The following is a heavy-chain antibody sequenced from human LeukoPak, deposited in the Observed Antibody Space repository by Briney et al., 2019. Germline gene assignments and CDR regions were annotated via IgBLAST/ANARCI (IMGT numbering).Heavy chain of an antibody. CDR3: ARDRDCSSTSCYRDLTY. Sequence: GGSLRLSCAASGFTFSTYALHWVRQAPGKGLEWVAIISSDGTNQDYADSVKGRFTISRDNSKNTLCMQMNGLRAEDTAVYYCARDRDCSSTSCYRDLTYWGQGTLVTVSS. V-gene: IGHV3-30*04. CDR2: ISSDGTNQ. J-gene: IGHJ4*02. D-gene: IGHD2-2*01. CDR1: GFTFSTYA.